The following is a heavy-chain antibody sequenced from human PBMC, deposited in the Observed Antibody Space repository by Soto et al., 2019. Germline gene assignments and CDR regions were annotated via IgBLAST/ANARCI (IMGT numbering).Heavy chain of an antibody. J-gene: IGHJ4*02. CDR2: ISCDGSLK. V-gene: IGHV3-33*08. D-gene: IGHD3-16*02. Sequence: PGGSLRLSCVASGLTFSHYGMHWVRQVPGKGLEWVAVISCDGSLKFYVDSVKGRFTVSRDNFKNTLYLQMDSLRADDTGVYYCARAIGGVVVQPLDNWGQGTLVTVSS. CDR3: ARAIGGVVVQPLDN. CDR1: GLTFSHYG.